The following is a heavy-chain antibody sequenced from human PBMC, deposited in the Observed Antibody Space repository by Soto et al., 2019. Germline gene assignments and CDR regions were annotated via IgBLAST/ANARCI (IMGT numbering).Heavy chain of an antibody. Sequence: ASXKVSCKASGYTFTSYAMNWVRQAPGQGLEWMGWINTNTGNPTYAQGFTGRFVFSLDTSVSTAYLQICSLKAEDTAVYYCARGLGYGDYVSLDPWGQGTLVTVSS. D-gene: IGHD4-17*01. CDR1: GYTFTSYA. CDR2: INTNTGNP. CDR3: ARGLGYGDYVSLDP. V-gene: IGHV7-4-1*01. J-gene: IGHJ5*02.